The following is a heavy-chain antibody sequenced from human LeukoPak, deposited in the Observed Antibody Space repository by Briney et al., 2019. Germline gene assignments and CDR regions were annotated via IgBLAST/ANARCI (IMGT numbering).Heavy chain of an antibody. J-gene: IGHJ4*02. CDR3: ARGVINCSSGSCYFDY. CDR2: INHSGST. V-gene: IGHV4-34*01. Sequence: SETLSLTCAVYGGSFSGYYWSWIRQPPGKGLEWIGEINHSGSTNYNPSLKSRVTISVDTSKNQFSLKLSSVTAADTAVYYCARGVINCSSGSCYFDYWGQGTLVTVSS. D-gene: IGHD2-15*01. CDR1: GGSFSGYY.